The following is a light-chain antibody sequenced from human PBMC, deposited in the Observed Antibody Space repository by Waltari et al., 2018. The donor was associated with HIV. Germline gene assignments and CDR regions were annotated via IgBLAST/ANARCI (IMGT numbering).Light chain of an antibody. V-gene: IGLV2-14*03. Sequence: QSALPQPSSVSGSPGQSITISCTGTSRDVGGYNYVSWYQQHSGKAPKLMIYDVSNRPAGVSNRFSGSKSGNTASLTISGLQAEDEADYYCSSYTSSSTLGVFGTGTKVTVL. CDR3: SSYTSSSTLGV. CDR1: SRDVGGYNY. J-gene: IGLJ1*01. CDR2: DVS.